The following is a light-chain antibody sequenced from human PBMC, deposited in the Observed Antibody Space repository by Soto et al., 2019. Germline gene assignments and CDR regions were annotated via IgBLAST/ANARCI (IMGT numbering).Light chain of an antibody. CDR2: EGS. CDR3: CSYAGSFTFDV. CDR1: SSDVGNYNL. J-gene: IGLJ2*01. V-gene: IGLV2-23*03. Sequence: QSALTQPASVSGSPGQSITISCTGTSSDVGNYNLVSWYQRFPGKAPKLLIYEGSRRPSGVSNRFSGSKSGNTASLTISGLQAEDEADYYCCSYAGSFTFDVFGGGTKLTVL.